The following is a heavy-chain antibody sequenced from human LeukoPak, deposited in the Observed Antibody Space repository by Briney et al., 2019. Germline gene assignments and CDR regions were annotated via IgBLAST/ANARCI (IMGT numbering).Heavy chain of an antibody. CDR1: GYTLTELS. CDR3: ATEIRRKVLLWFGELFPFDY. V-gene: IGHV1-24*01. CDR2: FDPEDGET. D-gene: IGHD3-10*01. J-gene: IGHJ4*02. Sequence: ASVTVSCKVSGYTLTELSMHWVRQAPGKGLEWMGGFDPEDGETIYAQKFQGRVTMTEDTSTDTAYMELSSLRSEDTAVYYCATEIRRKVLLWFGELFPFDYWGQGTLVTVSS.